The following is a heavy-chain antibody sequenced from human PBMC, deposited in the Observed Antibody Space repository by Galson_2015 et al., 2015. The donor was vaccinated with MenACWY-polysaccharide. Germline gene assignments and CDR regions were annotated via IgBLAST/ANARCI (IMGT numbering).Heavy chain of an antibody. V-gene: IGHV3-7*01. CDR2: IKQDGSEK. Sequence: SLRLSCAASGFTFSGYWMTWVRQAPGKGLEWVANIKQDGSEKNYVDSVEGRFTISRDNAKNSLYLQMNSLRAEDTAVYYCARGRITIGPCGQGTLVTVSS. J-gene: IGHJ5*02. CDR1: GFTFSGYW. D-gene: IGHD3-3*01. CDR3: ARGRITIGP.